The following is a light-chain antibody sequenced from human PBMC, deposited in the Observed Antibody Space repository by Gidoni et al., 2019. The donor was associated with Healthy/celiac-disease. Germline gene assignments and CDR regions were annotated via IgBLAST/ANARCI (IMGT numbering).Light chain of an antibody. CDR3: QQSYSHLT. V-gene: IGKV1-39*01. Sequence: DIQMTQSPSSLSASVGDRVTITCRASQSISSYLNWYQQKPGKAPKLLIYAASSLQSGVPSRFSGSGSGTDFTLTISSLQPEDFATYNCQQSYSHLTFGGGTKVEIK. CDR2: AAS. CDR1: QSISSY. J-gene: IGKJ4*01.